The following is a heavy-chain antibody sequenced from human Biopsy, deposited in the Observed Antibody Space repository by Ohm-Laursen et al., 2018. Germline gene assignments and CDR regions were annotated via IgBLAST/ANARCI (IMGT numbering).Heavy chain of an antibody. CDR2: IYSSGRT. V-gene: IGHV4-4*08. Sequence: SDTLSLTCSVSGGSLNNHYWSWIRQSPGKGLEWLAYIYSSGRTNYNPSLKSRSIVSVDTSKNQLSLKVTSVTATDTAMYYCARHDRSGYWGLDYWGQGALVTVSA. D-gene: IGHD3-22*01. CDR3: ARHDRSGYWGLDY. CDR1: GGSLNNHY. J-gene: IGHJ4*02.